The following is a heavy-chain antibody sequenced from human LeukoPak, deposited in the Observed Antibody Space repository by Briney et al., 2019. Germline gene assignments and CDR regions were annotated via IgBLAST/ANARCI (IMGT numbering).Heavy chain of an antibody. CDR2: ISTGSGYI. J-gene: IGHJ1*01. D-gene: IGHD1-26*01. CDR1: GFTFSAYS. Sequence: GGSLRLSCAASGFTFSAYSMNWVRQAPGKGLEWVSSISTGSGYIYYAGSVKGRFSISRDNSKNTLYLQMNSLRAEDTALYYCAKKVVVGATSPYSDFQDWGQGTLVTVSS. CDR3: AKKVVVGATSPYSDFQD. V-gene: IGHV3-21*04.